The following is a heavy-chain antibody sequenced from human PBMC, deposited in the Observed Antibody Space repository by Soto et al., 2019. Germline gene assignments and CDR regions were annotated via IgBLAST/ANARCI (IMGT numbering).Heavy chain of an antibody. CDR2: INAGNGNT. CDR3: ARAPSWWYFDL. V-gene: IGHV1-3*05. Sequence: QVQLVQSGAEEKKPGASVKVSCKASGYTFTSYAMHWVRQAPGQRLEWMGWINAGNGNTKYSQKFQGRVTLTRDTSASTAYMGLSSLRSEDTAVYYCARAPSWWYFDLWGRGTLVTVSS. J-gene: IGHJ2*01. CDR1: GYTFTSYA.